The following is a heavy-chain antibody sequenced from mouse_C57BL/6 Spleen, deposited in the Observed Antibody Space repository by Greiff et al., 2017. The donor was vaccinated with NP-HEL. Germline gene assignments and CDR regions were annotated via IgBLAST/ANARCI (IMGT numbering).Heavy chain of an antibody. CDR1: GYAFSSSW. J-gene: IGHJ4*01. CDR3: ARFYHYAMDY. D-gene: IGHD2-1*01. Sequence: VKLVESGPELVKPGASVKISCKASGYAFSSSWMNWVKQRPGKGLEWIGRFYPGDGDTNYNGKFKGKATLTADKSSSTAYMQLSSLTSEDSAVYFCARFYHYAMDYWGQGTSVTVSS. V-gene: IGHV1-82*01. CDR2: FYPGDGDT.